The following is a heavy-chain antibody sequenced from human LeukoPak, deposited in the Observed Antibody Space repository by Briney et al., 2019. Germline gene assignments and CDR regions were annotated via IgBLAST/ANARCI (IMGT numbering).Heavy chain of an antibody. Sequence: GGSLRLSCAASAFTFSSYGMHWVRQAPGKGLEWVAFIRYDGSNKYYADSVNGRFTISRDNSKNTLYLQMNSLRAEDTAMYYCAKDLRAVVIGSPLDYWGQGILVTVSS. CDR2: IRYDGSNK. V-gene: IGHV3-30*02. CDR1: AFTFSSYG. J-gene: IGHJ4*02. D-gene: IGHD2-2*01. CDR3: AKDLRAVVIGSPLDY.